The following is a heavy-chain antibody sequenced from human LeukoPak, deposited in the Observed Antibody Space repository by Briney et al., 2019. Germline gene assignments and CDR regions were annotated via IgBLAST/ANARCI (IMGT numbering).Heavy chain of an antibody. Sequence: SGTLSLTCAVSGGSISSSNWWGWVRQPPGKGLEWIGEIYHSGSTNYNPSLKSRVTISVGKSKNQFSLKLSSVTAADTAVYYCAREGYSGYDRWFDPWGQGTLVTVSS. CDR1: GGSISSSNW. J-gene: IGHJ5*02. CDR3: AREGYSGYDRWFDP. CDR2: IYHSGST. V-gene: IGHV4-4*02. D-gene: IGHD5-12*01.